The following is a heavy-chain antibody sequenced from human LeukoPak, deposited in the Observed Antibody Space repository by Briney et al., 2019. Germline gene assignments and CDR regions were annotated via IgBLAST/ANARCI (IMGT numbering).Heavy chain of an antibody. J-gene: IGHJ4*02. CDR3: ARGRWVGPTQAYYLDF. V-gene: IGHV1-3*01. Sequence: GASVKVSCKASGYTFTNYAVQWVRQAPGQRLEWMGWVNAGNGDTRYSPKLQGRVTIARDTSASTAYMELSSLTSEDTAVYYCARGRWVGPTQAYYLDFWGQGTLVTVSS. CDR2: VNAGNGDT. D-gene: IGHD1-26*01. CDR1: GYTFTNYA.